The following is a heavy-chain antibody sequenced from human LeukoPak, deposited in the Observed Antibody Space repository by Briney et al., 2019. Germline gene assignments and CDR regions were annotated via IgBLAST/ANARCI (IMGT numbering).Heavy chain of an antibody. V-gene: IGHV4-59*01. CDR2: IYYSGST. Sequence: SETLSLTCTVSGGSISSYYWSWIRQPPPEKGLEWIGYIYYSGSTNYNPSLKSRVTISVDTSKNQFSLKLSSVTAADTAVYYCARGFAYGDTGSFDYWGQGTLVTVSS. J-gene: IGHJ4*02. CDR3: ARGFAYGDTGSFDY. D-gene: IGHD4-17*01. CDR1: GGSISSYY.